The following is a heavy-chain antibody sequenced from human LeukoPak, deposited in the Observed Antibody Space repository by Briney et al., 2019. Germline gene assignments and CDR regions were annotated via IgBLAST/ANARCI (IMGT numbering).Heavy chain of an antibody. J-gene: IGHJ6*02. CDR1: GGSFSGYY. CDR3: ARGRVLWFGELLIGGMDV. CDR2: INHSGST. D-gene: IGHD3-10*01. V-gene: IGHV4-34*01. Sequence: SETLSLTCAVYGGSFSGYYWSWIRQPPGKGLEWIGEINHSGSTNYNPSLKSRVTISVDTSKNQFSLKLNSVTAADTAVYYCARGRVLWFGELLIGGMDVWGQGTTVTVSS.